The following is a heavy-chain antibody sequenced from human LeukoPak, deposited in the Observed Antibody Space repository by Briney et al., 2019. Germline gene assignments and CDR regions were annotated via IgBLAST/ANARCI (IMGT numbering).Heavy chain of an antibody. CDR1: GGSISSYY. V-gene: IGHV4-59*01. CDR3: ARSSGAYRSFDY. J-gene: IGHJ4*02. Sequence: SETLSLTCTVSGGSISSYYWSWIRQPPGKGLEWIGYIYYSGATDYNPSLKSRVTISVDTSNNQFSLKVSSVTAADTAVYYCARSSGAYRSFDYWGQGTLVPVSS. CDR2: IYYSGAT. D-gene: IGHD1-26*01.